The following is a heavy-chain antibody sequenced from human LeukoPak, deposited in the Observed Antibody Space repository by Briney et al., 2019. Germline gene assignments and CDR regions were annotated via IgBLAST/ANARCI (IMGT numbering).Heavy chain of an antibody. CDR3: AKWIQAQLLWFGELYFDY. Sequence: PGGSLRLSCAASGFTFSNYAMSWVRQAPGKGLEWVSAISGSGGSTYYADSVKGRFTISRDNSKNTLYLQMNSLRAEDTAVYYCAKWIQAQLLWFGELYFDYWGQGTLVTVSS. D-gene: IGHD3-10*01. CDR1: GFTFSNYA. CDR2: ISGSGGST. V-gene: IGHV3-23*01. J-gene: IGHJ4*02.